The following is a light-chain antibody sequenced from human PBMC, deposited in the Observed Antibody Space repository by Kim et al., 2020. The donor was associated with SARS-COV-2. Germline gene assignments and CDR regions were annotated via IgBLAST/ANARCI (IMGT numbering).Light chain of an antibody. CDR2: YDR. V-gene: IGLV3-21*04. CDR3: QVWDSSNNHPV. CDR1: DIGSKS. Sequence: PGQRDWITCGGNDIGSKSVHWYRQKPGQAPTLVIYYDRERPSGIPERVSGSKSGNTATLTISRVEAGDEADFYCQVWDSSNNHPVFGGGTKLTVL. J-gene: IGLJ3*02.